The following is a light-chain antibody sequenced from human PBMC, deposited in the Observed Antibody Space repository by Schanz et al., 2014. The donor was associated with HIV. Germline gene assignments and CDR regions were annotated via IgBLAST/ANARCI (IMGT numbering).Light chain of an antibody. J-gene: IGLJ3*02. V-gene: IGLV1-40*01. CDR3: AAWGDSLDGWV. Sequence: QSVLTQPPSVSGAPGQRVTISCTGSSSNIGAGYDVHWYQQLPGTAPKLLIYGNSNRPSGVPDRFSVSKSGTSAFLAITGLQSADEADYYCAAWGDSLDGWVFGGGTKVTVL. CDR1: SSNIGAGYD. CDR2: GNS.